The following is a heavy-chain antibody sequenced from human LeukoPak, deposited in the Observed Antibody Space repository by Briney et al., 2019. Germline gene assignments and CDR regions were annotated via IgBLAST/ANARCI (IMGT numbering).Heavy chain of an antibody. J-gene: IGHJ4*02. CDR1: GFTFSTFA. V-gene: IGHV3-48*03. Sequence: QLGGSLRLSCAASGFTFSTFAMIWVRQPPGKGLEWVSYISSSGSTIYYADSVKGRFTISRDNAKNSLYLQMNSLRAEDTAVYYCARGGTYYYDSSGYYYEVAYFDYWGQGTLVTVSS. D-gene: IGHD3-22*01. CDR2: ISSSGSTI. CDR3: ARGGTYYYDSSGYYYEVAYFDY.